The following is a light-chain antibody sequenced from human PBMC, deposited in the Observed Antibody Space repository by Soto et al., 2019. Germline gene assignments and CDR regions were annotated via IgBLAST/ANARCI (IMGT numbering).Light chain of an antibody. CDR2: GNI. CDR3: QSYDSSLSGSWV. Sequence: QSVLTQPPSVSGAPGQRVTISCTESSSNIGAGYDVHWYRQLPGTAPKLLIYGNINRPSGVPDRFSGSKSGTSASLAITGLQAEDEADYYCQSYDSSLSGSWVFGGGTKLTVL. V-gene: IGLV1-40*01. CDR1: SSNIGAGYD. J-gene: IGLJ3*02.